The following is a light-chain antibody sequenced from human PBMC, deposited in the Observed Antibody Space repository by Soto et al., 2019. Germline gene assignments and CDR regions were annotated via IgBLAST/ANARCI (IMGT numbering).Light chain of an antibody. CDR2: GAS. CDR1: QTVSLSY. Sequence: EVVLTQSPGTLSLSPGERATLSCRASQTVSLSYLAWYQQKPGQAPRLLIYGASSRATGIPDRFSGGGSGTDFTLTISSLEPEDFAVYYCQQRSNWPQTFGQGTKVDIK. J-gene: IGKJ1*01. CDR3: QQRSNWPQT. V-gene: IGKV3D-20*02.